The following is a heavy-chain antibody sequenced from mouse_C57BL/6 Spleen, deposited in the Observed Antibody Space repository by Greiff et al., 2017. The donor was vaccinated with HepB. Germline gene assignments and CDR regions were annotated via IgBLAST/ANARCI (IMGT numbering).Heavy chain of an antibody. CDR2: IHPNSGST. J-gene: IGHJ3*01. D-gene: IGHD2-4*01. V-gene: IGHV1-64*01. CDR3: ASKPIYYDYDGFAY. Sequence: VQLQQPGAELVKPGASVKLSCKASGYTFTSYWMHWVKQRPGQGLEWIGMIHPNSGSTNYNEKFKSKATLTVDKSSSTAYMQLSSLTSEDSAVYYCASKPIYYDYDGFAYWGQGTLVTVSA. CDR1: GYTFTSYW.